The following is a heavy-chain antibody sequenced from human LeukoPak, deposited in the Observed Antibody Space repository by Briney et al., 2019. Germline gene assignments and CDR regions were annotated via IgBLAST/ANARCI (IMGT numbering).Heavy chain of an antibody. J-gene: IGHJ5*02. CDR3: ARGPPIFGVVIGWFDP. CDR1: GGPISSYY. D-gene: IGHD3-3*01. V-gene: IGHV4-59*01. Sequence: PSETLSLTCTVSGGPISSYYWRWIRQPPGKGLEGIGDIYYSGSTNYNPSLKSRVTISVNTSKNQFSLKLSSVTAADTAVYYCARGPPIFGVVIGWFDPWGQGTLVTVSS. CDR2: IYYSGST.